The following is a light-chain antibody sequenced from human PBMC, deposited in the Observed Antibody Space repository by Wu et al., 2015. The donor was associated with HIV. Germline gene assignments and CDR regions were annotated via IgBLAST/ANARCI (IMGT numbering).Light chain of an antibody. V-gene: IGKV1-39*01. CDR3: QQSYSTPWT. CDR2: AAS. Sequence: DIQMTQSPSSLSASVGDRVTITCRASQSISSYLNWYQQKPGKAPKLLIYAASSLQSGVPSRFSGSGSGTDFTLTISSLQPEDFATCYCQQSYSTPWTFGKGPRWKSN. CDR1: QSISSY. J-gene: IGKJ1*01.